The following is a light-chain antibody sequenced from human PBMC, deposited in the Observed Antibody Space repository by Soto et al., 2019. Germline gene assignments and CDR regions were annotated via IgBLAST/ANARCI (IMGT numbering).Light chain of an antibody. J-gene: IGKJ1*01. CDR3: QQSYSTPWT. V-gene: IGKV1-39*01. CDR2: AAS. CDR1: QSISSY. Sequence: DIQMTQSPSSLSASVGDRVTITCRASQSISSYLNWYQQKPGKAPKLLIYAASSLQSGVPSRFSGSGSGTDFTLTISRLQPEDFGTYYCQQSYSTPWTFGQGTKVEIK.